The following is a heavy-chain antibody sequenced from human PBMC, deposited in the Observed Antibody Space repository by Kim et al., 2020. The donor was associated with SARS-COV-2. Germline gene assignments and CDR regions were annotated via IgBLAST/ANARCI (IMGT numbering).Heavy chain of an antibody. CDR3: ARVGVVPAVHHNCFDP. Sequence: GGSLRLSCAASGFTFSSYWMNWVRQAPGKGLEWVANINQDGSEKYYVDSVKGRFTISRDNAKNSLYLQMNSLRAEDTAVYYCARVGVVPAVHHNCFDPWGQGTLDTVSS. D-gene: IGHD2-2*01. CDR2: INQDGSEK. J-gene: IGHJ5*02. V-gene: IGHV3-7*03. CDR1: GFTFSSYW.